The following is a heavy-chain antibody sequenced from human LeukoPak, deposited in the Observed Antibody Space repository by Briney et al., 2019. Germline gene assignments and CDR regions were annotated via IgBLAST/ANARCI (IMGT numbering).Heavy chain of an antibody. D-gene: IGHD6-13*01. V-gene: IGHV4-59*01. Sequence: SETLSLTCTVSGDFITASYWSWIRQPPGKGLEWIGYVYYSGSTNYNPSLKSRVTISVDTSKNQFSLKLSSVTAADTAVYYCARVVSSWASYYYYYMDVWGKGTTVTVSS. CDR3: ARVVSSWASYYYYYMDV. CDR2: VYYSGST. CDR1: GDFITASY. J-gene: IGHJ6*03.